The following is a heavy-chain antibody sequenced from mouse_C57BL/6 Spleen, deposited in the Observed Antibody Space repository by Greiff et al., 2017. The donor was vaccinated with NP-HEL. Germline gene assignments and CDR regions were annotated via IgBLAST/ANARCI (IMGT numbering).Heavy chain of an antibody. CDR1: GFNIKDDY. V-gene: IGHV14-4*01. CDR2: IDPENGDT. J-gene: IGHJ2*01. CDR3: TTPLYYYGSSPYYFDY. Sequence: EVQLQQSGAELVRPGASVKLSCTASGFNIKDDYMHWVKQRPEQGLEWIGWIDPENGDTEYASKFQGKATITADPSSNTAYLQLSSLTSEDTAVYYCTTPLYYYGSSPYYFDYWGQGTTLTVSS. D-gene: IGHD1-1*01.